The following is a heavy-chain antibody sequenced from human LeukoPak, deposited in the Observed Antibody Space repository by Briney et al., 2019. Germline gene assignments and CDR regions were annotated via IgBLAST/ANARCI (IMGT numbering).Heavy chain of an antibody. CDR3: ARDREDDYGDYGWFAP. CDR1: GGSISSGGYS. V-gene: IGHV4-30-2*01. J-gene: IGHJ5*02. D-gene: IGHD4-17*01. Sequence: PSQTLSLTCAVSGGSISSGGYSWSWIRQPPGKGLEWIGYIYHSGSTYYNPSLKSRVTISVDRSKNQFSLKLSSVTAADTAVSYCARDREDDYGDYGWFAPWGQGTLVTVSS. CDR2: IYHSGST.